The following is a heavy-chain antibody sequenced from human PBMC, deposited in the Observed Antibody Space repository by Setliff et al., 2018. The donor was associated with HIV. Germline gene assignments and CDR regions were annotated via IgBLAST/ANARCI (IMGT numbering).Heavy chain of an antibody. V-gene: IGHV4-39*01. D-gene: IGHD6-13*01. CDR1: GGSISTRSPYY. J-gene: IGHJ5*02. Sequence: SLTCSVSGGSISTRSPYYWGWIRQPPGKGLEWIGSISYSGTTYYNPSLKSRVTISVDTSNNQFFLKLTSVTAADTAAYYCARGDHRIIAAAGSGWFDPWGQGTLVTVSS. CDR2: ISYSGTT. CDR3: ARGDHRIIAAAGSGWFDP.